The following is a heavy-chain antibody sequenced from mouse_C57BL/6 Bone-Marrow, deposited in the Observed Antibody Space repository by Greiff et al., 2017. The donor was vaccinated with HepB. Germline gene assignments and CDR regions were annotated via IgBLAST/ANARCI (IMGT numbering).Heavy chain of an antibody. Sequence: EVKLMESEGGLVKPGSSMKLSCTASGFTFSDYYMAWVRQVPEKGLEWVANINYDGSSTYYRDTLKSRFTISRDNAKNILYLQMSSLKSEDTAMYYCATGEFAYWGQGTTVTVSA. J-gene: IGHJ3*01. V-gene: IGHV5-16*02. D-gene: IGHD4-1*01. CDR1: GFTFSDYY. CDR3: ATGEFAY. CDR2: INYDGSST.